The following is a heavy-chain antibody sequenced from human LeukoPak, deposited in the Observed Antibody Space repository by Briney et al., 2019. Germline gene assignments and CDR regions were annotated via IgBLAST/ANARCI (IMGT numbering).Heavy chain of an antibody. CDR3: TRHQWWLAPRNFDY. CDR2: IYHSGST. J-gene: IGHJ4*02. D-gene: IGHD2-8*01. Sequence: PSETLSLTCTVSGGSISSSSYYWGWIRQPPGKGLEWIGSIYHSGSTYYNPSLKSRVTISVDTSKNQFSLKLSSVTAADMAVYYCTRHQWWLAPRNFDYWGQGTLVTVSS. V-gene: IGHV4-39*01. CDR1: GGSISSSSYY.